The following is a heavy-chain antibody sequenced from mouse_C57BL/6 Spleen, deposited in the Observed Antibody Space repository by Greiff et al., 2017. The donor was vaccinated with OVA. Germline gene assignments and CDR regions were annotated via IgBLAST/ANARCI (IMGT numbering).Heavy chain of an antibody. Sequence: QVHVKQSGAELVRPGTSVKMSCKASGYTFTNYWIGWAKQRPGHGLEWIGDIYPGGGYTNYNEKFKGKATLTADKSSSTAYMQFSSLTSEDSAIYYCARRYSNYGGFDYWGQGTTLTVSS. J-gene: IGHJ2*01. CDR2: IYPGGGYT. V-gene: IGHV1-63*01. CDR1: GYTFTNYW. CDR3: ARRYSNYGGFDY. D-gene: IGHD2-5*01.